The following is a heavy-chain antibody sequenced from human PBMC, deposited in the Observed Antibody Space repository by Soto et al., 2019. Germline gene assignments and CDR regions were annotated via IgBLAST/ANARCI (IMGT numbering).Heavy chain of an antibody. V-gene: IGHV3-7*03. CDR3: AKAVVSGQKNWINYFDS. CDR2: VKGDEGDK. CDR1: GFTFSYYW. J-gene: IGHJ4*02. Sequence: EVQLVESGGGLVQPGGSLRLSCAVSGFTFSYYWMSWVRQAPGKGLQWVAKVKGDEGDKDYVDAVKGRFTISRDNAKNTLYLQMNSLRAEDTALYYCAKAVVSGQKNWINYFDSWGQGTLVTVSS. D-gene: IGHD2-15*01.